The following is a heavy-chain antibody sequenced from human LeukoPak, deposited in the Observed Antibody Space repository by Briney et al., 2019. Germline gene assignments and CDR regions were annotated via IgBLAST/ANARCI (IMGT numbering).Heavy chain of an antibody. CDR1: GGSISSYC. V-gene: IGHV4-4*07. D-gene: IGHD6-19*01. J-gene: IGHJ4*02. CDR2: IYPCGRT. Sequence: YPSETLSLTCTVSGGSISSYCWGWIRQPAGQGLEWIGRIYPCGRTTHYSAHKTRVTMSVDTSKIQCSLKLSSVTCADAAVYYCASTQYDIYSSGWDHPFDYWGQGTLVTVSS. CDR3: ASTQYDIYSSGWDHPFDY.